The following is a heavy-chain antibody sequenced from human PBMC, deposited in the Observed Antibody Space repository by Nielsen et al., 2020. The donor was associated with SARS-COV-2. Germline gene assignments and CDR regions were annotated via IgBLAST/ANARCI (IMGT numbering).Heavy chain of an antibody. J-gene: IGHJ6*03. CDR3: ARDPDYNYYMDV. CDR1: GFNIRGNY. V-gene: IGHV3-53*01. CDR2: LYAGGTT. Sequence: GESLKISCAVSGFNIRGNYMSWVRQAPGRGLEWVSILYAGGTTYYTDSVRGRFTISRDSSKNTLYLQMNSLRAEDTAKYYCARDPDYNYYMDVWGNGTTVTVSS. D-gene: IGHD4/OR15-4a*01.